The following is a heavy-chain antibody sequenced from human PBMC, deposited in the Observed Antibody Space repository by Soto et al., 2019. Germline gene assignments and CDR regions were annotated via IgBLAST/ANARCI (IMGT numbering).Heavy chain of an antibody. J-gene: IGHJ5*01. CDR3: ARIAVPATLWFDP. CDR1: GFTFSDYY. CDR2: ISSSGRTI. D-gene: IGHD6-19*01. Sequence: GGSLRLSCAASGFTFSDYYMTWTRQAPGKGLEWLSYISSSGRTIYYADSVKGRFTISRDNAKNSLYLQMNSLRAEDTAIYYCARIAVPATLWFDPWGQGTLVTSPQ. V-gene: IGHV3-11*01.